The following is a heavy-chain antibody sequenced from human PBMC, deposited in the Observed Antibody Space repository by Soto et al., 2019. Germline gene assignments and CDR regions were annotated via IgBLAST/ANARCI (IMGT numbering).Heavy chain of an antibody. D-gene: IGHD2-21*02. CDR1: GGSISSSYW. Sequence: QVQLRESGPGLVKPSGTLSLTCVVSGGSISSSYWWSWVRQSPGKGLEWIGEIYHTGIINYNPSPTRRLTISVAKSNHRFYLLLPSVPAADTAVYYCATLPPRIVVVVTPIPTWGQGTLVTVSS. J-gene: IGHJ5*02. V-gene: IGHV4-4*02. CDR2: IYHTGII. CDR3: ATLPPRIVVVVTPIPT.